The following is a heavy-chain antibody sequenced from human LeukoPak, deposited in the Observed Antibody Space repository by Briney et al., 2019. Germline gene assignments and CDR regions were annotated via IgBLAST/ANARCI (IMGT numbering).Heavy chain of an antibody. Sequence: SETLSLTCTVSGGSLSSYYWSWIRQSPEEGLEWIGHIYYSGDTNYNPSLKSRVTISVDTSKNQFSLKLSSVTAADTAVYYCARHRAARLYYYGSGSYYNGNYFDYWGQGTLVTVSS. CDR3: ARHRAARLYYYGSGSYYNGNYFDY. CDR1: GGSLSSYY. D-gene: IGHD3-10*01. J-gene: IGHJ4*02. CDR2: IYYSGDT. V-gene: IGHV4-59*08.